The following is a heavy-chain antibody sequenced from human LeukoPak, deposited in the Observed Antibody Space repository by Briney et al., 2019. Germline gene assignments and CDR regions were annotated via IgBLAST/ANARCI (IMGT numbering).Heavy chain of an antibody. CDR1: GFTFSNYG. J-gene: IGHJ4*02. Sequence: GGSLRLSCAASGFTFSNYGMHWVRQAPGKGLDWVAFISYDGSNTYYADSVKGRFTISRDNSKNTLYLQMNSLRTEDTAVYYCVKGYGSGSYSTDYWGQGTLITVSS. CDR2: ISYDGSNT. V-gene: IGHV3-30*18. CDR3: VKGYGSGSYSTDY. D-gene: IGHD3-10*01.